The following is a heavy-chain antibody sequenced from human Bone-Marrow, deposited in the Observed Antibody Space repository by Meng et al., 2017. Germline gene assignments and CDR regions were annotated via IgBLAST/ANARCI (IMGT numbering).Heavy chain of an antibody. CDR3: ARAREYCRFDY. CDR2: IYTSGST. Sequence: GSLRLSCTVSGGSISSYYWSWIRQPAGKGLEWIGRIYTSGSTNYNPSLKSRVTISVDTSKNQFSLKLSSVTAADTAVYYCARAREYCRFDYWGQGTLVTGSS. J-gene: IGHJ4*02. CDR1: GGSISSYY. D-gene: IGHD3-10*01. V-gene: IGHV4-4*07.